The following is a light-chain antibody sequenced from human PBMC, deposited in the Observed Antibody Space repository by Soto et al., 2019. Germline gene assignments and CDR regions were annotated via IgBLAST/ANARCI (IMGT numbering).Light chain of an antibody. CDR2: EVS. CDR3: SSYTSSRHVV. J-gene: IGLJ2*01. V-gene: IGLV2-14*01. Sequence: QSVLTQPASVSGSPGQSITISCTGTSSDVGGYNYVSWYQQHPGKAPKLMIYEVSNRPSGVSNRFSGSKSGNTASQTISGLQAEDEADYYCSSYTSSRHVVFGGGTKLTVL. CDR1: SSDVGGYNY.